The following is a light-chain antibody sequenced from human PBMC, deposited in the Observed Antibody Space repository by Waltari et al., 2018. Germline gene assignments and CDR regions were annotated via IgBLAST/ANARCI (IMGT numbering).Light chain of an antibody. CDR2: LGS. CDR1: QSLLHSSGYNY. Sequence: DVVLTQSPLSLPVTPGEPASISCRSCQSLLHSSGYNYLDWYLQKQGHSPQLLIYLGSSRASGVPDRFTGSGSGTDFTLRITRVEAEDVGLYYCMQALHSITFGQGTRLEIK. V-gene: IGKV2-28*01. J-gene: IGKJ5*01. CDR3: MQALHSIT.